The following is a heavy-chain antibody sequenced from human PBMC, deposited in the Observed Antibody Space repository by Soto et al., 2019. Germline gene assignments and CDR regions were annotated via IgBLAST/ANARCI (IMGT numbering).Heavy chain of an antibody. Sequence: PGGSLRLSCAASGFTFSSYSMNWVRQAPGKGLEWVSYISSGSSTIYYADSVKGRFTISRDNAKNSLYLQMNSLRAEDTAVYYCARDRGYYGSGSYYFDSWGQGTLVTVSS. CDR1: GFTFSSYS. J-gene: IGHJ4*02. CDR2: ISSGSSTI. D-gene: IGHD3-10*01. CDR3: ARDRGYYGSGSYYFDS. V-gene: IGHV3-48*01.